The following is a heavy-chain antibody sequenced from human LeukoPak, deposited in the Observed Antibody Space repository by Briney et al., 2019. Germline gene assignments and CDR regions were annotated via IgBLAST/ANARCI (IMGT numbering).Heavy chain of an antibody. CDR3: AKAHYSSGWYKGDFDY. D-gene: IGHD6-19*01. V-gene: IGHV3-23*01. CDR1: GFTFSSYA. Sequence: GGSLRLSCAASGFTFSSYAMSWVRQAPGKGLEWVSVISGSGGTTYYADSVKGRFTTSRDNSKNMLYLQMNSLRVEDTAIYYCAKAHYSSGWYKGDFDYWGQGTLVTASS. CDR2: ISGSGGTT. J-gene: IGHJ4*02.